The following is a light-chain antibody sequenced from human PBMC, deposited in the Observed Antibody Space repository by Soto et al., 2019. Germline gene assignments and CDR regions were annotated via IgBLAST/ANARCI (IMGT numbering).Light chain of an antibody. J-gene: IGKJ4*01. CDR3: LQDYTYPLT. Sequence: AIQMTQSPSSLSASVGDRVTITCRASQGIRNDLGWYQQKPGKAPKLLMYAASILQGGVPSRFSGSGSGTDFTLTISGLQPEYFATYYCLQDYTYPLTFGGGTKVEI. CDR1: QGIRND. CDR2: AAS. V-gene: IGKV1-6*01.